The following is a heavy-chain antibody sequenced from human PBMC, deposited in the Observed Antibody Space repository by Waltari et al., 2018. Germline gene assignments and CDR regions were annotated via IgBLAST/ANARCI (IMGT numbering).Heavy chain of an antibody. Sequence: QVQLVQSGAEVKKPGSSVKVSCKASGGTFSSYAISWVRQAPGQGLEWKGGIIPILGTANYAQKFQGRVTITTDEATSTAYMELSSLRSEDTAVYYCASPSGEYARYYYYGMDVWGQGTTVTVSS. CDR2: IIPILGTA. CDR1: GGTFSSYA. CDR3: ASPSGEYARYYYYGMDV. D-gene: IGHD3-10*01. V-gene: IGHV1-69*05. J-gene: IGHJ6*02.